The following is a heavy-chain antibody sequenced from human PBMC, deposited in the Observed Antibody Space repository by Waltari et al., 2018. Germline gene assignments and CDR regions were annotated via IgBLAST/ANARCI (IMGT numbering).Heavy chain of an antibody. J-gene: IGHJ5*02. Sequence: QVQLVESGGGVVQSGRALRLSCVASGFTFDSFGIPWVRQAPGKGLEWVELIWFDGSAKYYADSVKGRFTVSRDNSKNTFYLQLNSLRAEDTAVYYCARDMHSSSSALGWLDPWGQGTLVTVSS. CDR1: GFTFDSFG. D-gene: IGHD6-6*01. CDR2: IWFDGSAK. V-gene: IGHV3-33*01. CDR3: ARDMHSSSSALGWLDP.